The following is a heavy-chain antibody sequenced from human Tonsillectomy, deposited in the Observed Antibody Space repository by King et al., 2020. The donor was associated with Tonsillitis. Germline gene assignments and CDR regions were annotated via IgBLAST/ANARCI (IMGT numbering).Heavy chain of an antibody. CDR3: ARGPRGYSYGKAPDY. J-gene: IGHJ4*02. CDR1: GGSFSGYY. Sequence: VQLQQWGAGLLKPSETLSLTCAVYGGSFSGYYWSWIRQPPGKVLEWIGEINHSGSTNYNPSLKSRVTISVDTSKNQFSLKLSSVTAADTAVYYCARGPRGYSYGKAPDYWGQGTLVTVSS. CDR2: INHSGST. D-gene: IGHD5-18*01. V-gene: IGHV4-34*01.